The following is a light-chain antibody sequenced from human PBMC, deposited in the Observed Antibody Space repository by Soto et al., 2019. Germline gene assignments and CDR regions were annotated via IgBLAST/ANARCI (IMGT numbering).Light chain of an antibody. Sequence: DIVMTQSPDSLAVSLGERATINCKSSQSVLHSSHNENYLVWYQQKPGQPPKLLIYWASTRESGVPDRFSGSGSGTDFTLTISSLQAEEVAVYYCQQYYSTPYTFGQGTKLEIK. CDR2: WAS. CDR3: QQYYSTPYT. J-gene: IGKJ2*01. CDR1: QSVLHSSHNENY. V-gene: IGKV4-1*01.